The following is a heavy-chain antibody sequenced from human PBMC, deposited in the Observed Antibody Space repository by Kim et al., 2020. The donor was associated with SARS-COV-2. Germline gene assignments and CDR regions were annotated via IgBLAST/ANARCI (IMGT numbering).Heavy chain of an antibody. CDR1: GFTFSSYA. Sequence: GGSLRLSCAASGFTFSSYAMSWVRQAPGRGLEWVSAISGSGGSTYYADSVKGRFTISRDNSKNTLYLQMNSLRAEDTAVYYCAKVPGIAAAVNWFDPWGQGTLVTVSS. D-gene: IGHD6-13*01. V-gene: IGHV3-23*01. CDR3: AKVPGIAAAVNWFDP. CDR2: ISGSGGST. J-gene: IGHJ5*02.